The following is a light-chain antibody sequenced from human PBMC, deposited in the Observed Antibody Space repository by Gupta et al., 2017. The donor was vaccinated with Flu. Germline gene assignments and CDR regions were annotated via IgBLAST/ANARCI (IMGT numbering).Light chain of an antibody. J-gene: IGLJ3*02. Sequence: QSALTQPRSVSGSPAQAVTIPCTGTSSDIGGYNYVSWYQQHPGKAPKLMIYNVSKRPSGVPDRFSGSKSGNTASLTISGLQAEDEADYYCCSYAGSYPWVFGGGTKLTVL. CDR1: SSDIGGYNY. V-gene: IGLV2-11*01. CDR3: CSYAGSYPWV. CDR2: NVS.